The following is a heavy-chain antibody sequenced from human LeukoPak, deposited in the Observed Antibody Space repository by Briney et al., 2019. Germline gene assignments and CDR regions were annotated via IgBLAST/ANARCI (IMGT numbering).Heavy chain of an antibody. CDR2: ISGSGGST. V-gene: IGHV3-23*01. CDR1: GSTFSSYA. Sequence: GGSLRLSCAASGSTFSSYAMSWVSQAPGKGLEWVSAISGSGGSTYYADSVKGRFTISRDNSKNTLYLQMNSLRAEDTAVYYCAKDRIAAAAPNWFDPWGQGTLVTVSS. J-gene: IGHJ5*02. CDR3: AKDRIAAAAPNWFDP. D-gene: IGHD6-13*01.